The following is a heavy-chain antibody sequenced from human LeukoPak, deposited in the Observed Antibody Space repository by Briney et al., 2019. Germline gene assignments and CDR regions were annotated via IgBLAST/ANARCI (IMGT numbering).Heavy chain of an antibody. CDR1: GGSISSYY. CDR3: ASLGSLDYFDY. Sequence: PSETLSLTCTVSGGSISSYYWSWIRQPPGKGLEWIGYIYYSGSTNYNPSLKSRVTISVDTSKNQFSLKLGSVTAADTAVYYCASLGSLDYFDYWGQGTLVTVSS. J-gene: IGHJ4*02. V-gene: IGHV4-59*01. CDR2: IYYSGST. D-gene: IGHD3-10*01.